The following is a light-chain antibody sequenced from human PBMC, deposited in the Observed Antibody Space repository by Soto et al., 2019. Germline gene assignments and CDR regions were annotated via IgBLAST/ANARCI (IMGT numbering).Light chain of an antibody. CDR3: QSSDTTRRSSL. V-gene: IGLV1-40*01. J-gene: IGLJ2*01. CDR2: SNN. Sequence: QSVLTQPPSVSGSPGQRVTISCTGSSSNIGAGHAVHWYQQLPGTAPKLLIHSNNNRPSGVPDRFSGSKSGTSASLAIAGLQADEEAAYYCQSSDTTRRSSLFGGGTKVTVL. CDR1: SSNIGAGHA.